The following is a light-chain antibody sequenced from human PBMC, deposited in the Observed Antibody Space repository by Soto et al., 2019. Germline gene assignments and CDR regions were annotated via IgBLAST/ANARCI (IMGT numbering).Light chain of an antibody. V-gene: IGLV2-14*01. Sequence: QSALTQPASVSGSLGQSITISCTGTSSDVGAYNYVSWYQQHPDNAPKLLIFEVINRPSGVSARFSGSKSGITASLSISGLQPEDEEDYYCTSYSSSRPVVFGGGTQLTVL. CDR1: SSDVGAYNY. J-gene: IGLJ2*01. CDR3: TSYSSSRPVV. CDR2: EVI.